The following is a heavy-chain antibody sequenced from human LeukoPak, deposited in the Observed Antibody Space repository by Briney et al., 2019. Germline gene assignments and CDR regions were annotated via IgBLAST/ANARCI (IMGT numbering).Heavy chain of an antibody. CDR3: TGGSGWTFDY. D-gene: IGHD6-19*01. CDR1: GFTFSNAW. V-gene: IGHV3-15*01. Sequence: PGGSLRLSCAASGFTFSNAWMSWVRQAPGKGLEWVGRIKSKTDGGTTDYAAPVKGRFTISRDESKTTLYLQMNSLKTEDTAVYYCTGGSGWTFDYWGQGTLVTVSS. J-gene: IGHJ4*02. CDR2: IKSKTDGGTT.